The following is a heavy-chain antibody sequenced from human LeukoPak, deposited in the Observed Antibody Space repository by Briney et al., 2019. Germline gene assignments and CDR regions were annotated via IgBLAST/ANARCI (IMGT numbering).Heavy chain of an antibody. D-gene: IGHD3-3*01. Sequence: PGGSLRLSCTASGFTFGDYAMSWVRQAPGKGLEWVGFIRSKAYGGTTEYAASVKGRFTISRDDSKSIAYLQMNSLKTEDTAVYYCTRVGSITIFGVVPDFDYWGQGTLVTVSS. CDR3: TRVGSITIFGVVPDFDY. J-gene: IGHJ4*02. V-gene: IGHV3-49*04. CDR1: GFTFGDYA. CDR2: IRSKAYGGTT.